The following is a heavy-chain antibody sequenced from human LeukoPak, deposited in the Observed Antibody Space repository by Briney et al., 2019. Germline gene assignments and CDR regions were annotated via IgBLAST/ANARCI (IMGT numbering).Heavy chain of an antibody. CDR3: AKDYSGSYYCFEP. CDR1: GYSFASYW. D-gene: IGHD1-26*01. Sequence: RGESLKISCKGSGYSFASYWIGWARQMPGKGLEWMGIIYPGDSDTRYSPSFQGQVTISADKSISTAYLQWSSLKASDTATYSYAKDYSGSYYCFEPCGKGTLVTVFS. J-gene: IGHJ5*02. CDR2: IYPGDSDT. V-gene: IGHV5-51*01.